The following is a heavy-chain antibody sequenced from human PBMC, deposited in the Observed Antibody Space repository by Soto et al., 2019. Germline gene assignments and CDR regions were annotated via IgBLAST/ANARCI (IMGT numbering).Heavy chain of an antibody. V-gene: IGHV1-69*01. CDR1: GGTFSSYA. Sequence: QVQLVQSGAEVKKPGSSVKVSCKASGGTFSSYAISWVRQAPGQGLEWMGGIIPIFGTANYAQKFQGRVTITADEYTSTAYMELSSLRSEDTAVYYCAREVRRFGESSGYYYYYGMDVWGQGTTVTVSS. J-gene: IGHJ6*02. CDR2: IIPIFGTA. CDR3: AREVRRFGESSGYYYYYGMDV. D-gene: IGHD3-10*01.